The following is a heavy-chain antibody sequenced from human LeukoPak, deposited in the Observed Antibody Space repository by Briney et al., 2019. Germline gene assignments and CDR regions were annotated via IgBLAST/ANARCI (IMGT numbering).Heavy chain of an antibody. Sequence: PGGSLRLSCAASGFTLSSYSMNWVRQAPGKGLEGVSYISNSGSTIYYADSVKGRFTISRDNAKNSLYLQMNSLRAEDTADYYLSELGITMIAGAWGKGATVTISS. J-gene: IGHJ6*01. D-gene: IGHD3-22*01. CDR3: SELGITMIAGA. V-gene: IGHV3-48*03. CDR2: ISNSGSTI. CDR1: GFTLSSYS.